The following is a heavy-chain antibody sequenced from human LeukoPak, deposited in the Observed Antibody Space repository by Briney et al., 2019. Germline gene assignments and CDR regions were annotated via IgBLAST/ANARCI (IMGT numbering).Heavy chain of an antibody. D-gene: IGHD3-22*01. V-gene: IGHV1-3*01. CDR3: ANPRYDSSGYYYVD. CDR2: INGGSGNT. Sequence: ASVKVSCKASGYTFTDYTMHWLRQAPGKTLDWTGWINGGSGNTKYSPEFQGRVTITRDTSASTAYMELSSLRSEDTAVYYCANPRYDSSGYYYVDWGQGTLVTVSS. CDR1: GYTFTDYT. J-gene: IGHJ4*02.